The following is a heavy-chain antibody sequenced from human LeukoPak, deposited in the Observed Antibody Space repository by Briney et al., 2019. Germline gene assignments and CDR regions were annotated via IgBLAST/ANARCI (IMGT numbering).Heavy chain of an antibody. D-gene: IGHD6-19*01. J-gene: IGHJ4*02. CDR2: IYYSGST. CDR3: ARGQVAGTHFDY. Sequence: SETLSLTCTVSGGSVSSGGYYWSWIRHRPGEGLEWIGYIYYSGSTFYNPSLKSRLTISLDTSKNQFSLNLSSVTVADTAVYYCARGQVAGTHFDYWGQGSLVTVSS. CDR1: GGSVSSGGYY. V-gene: IGHV4-31*03.